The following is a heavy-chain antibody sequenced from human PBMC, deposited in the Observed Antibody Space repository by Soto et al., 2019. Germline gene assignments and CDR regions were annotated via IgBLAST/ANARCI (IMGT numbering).Heavy chain of an antibody. CDR1: GGSISSYY. D-gene: IGHD3-10*01. V-gene: IGHV4-59*01. J-gene: IGHJ6*02. CDR3: ARVMVRGVSYYGMDV. CDR2: IYYSGST. Sequence: QVQLQESGPGLVKPSETLSLTCTVSGGSISSYYWSWIRQPPGKGLEWIGYIYYSGSTNYNPSLKSRVTISVDTSRNQFSLKLSSVTAADTAVYYCARVMVRGVSYYGMDVWGQGTTVTVSS.